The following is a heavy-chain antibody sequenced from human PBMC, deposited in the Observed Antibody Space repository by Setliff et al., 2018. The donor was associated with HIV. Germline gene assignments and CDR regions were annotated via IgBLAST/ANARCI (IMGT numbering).Heavy chain of an antibody. CDR3: ARDLGFDYYDSSGYFDL. CDR2: ISAYNGNT. CDR1: GYTFTNYG. J-gene: IGHJ2*01. D-gene: IGHD3-22*01. V-gene: IGHV1-18*04. Sequence: GASVKVSCKASGYTFTNYGISWVRQAPGKGLEWMGWISAYNGNTNYAQKLQGRVTMTTDTSTSTAYMELRSLRSDDTAVYYCARDLGFDYYDSSGYFDLWGRGTLVTVSS.